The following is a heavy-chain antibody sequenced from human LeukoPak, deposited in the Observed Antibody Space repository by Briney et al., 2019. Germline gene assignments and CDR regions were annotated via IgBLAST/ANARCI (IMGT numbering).Heavy chain of an antibody. J-gene: IGHJ4*02. D-gene: IGHD2-15*01. Sequence: GGSLRLSCAASGFTFSNAWMSWVRQAPGKGLEWVGRIKSKTDGGTTDYAAPVKGRFTISRDDSKNTLYLQMNSLKTEDTAVYYCTTRYCSGGSCYREVDYWGQGTLVTVSS. CDR1: GFTFSNAW. CDR2: IKSKTDGGTT. V-gene: IGHV3-15*01. CDR3: TTRYCSGGSCYREVDY.